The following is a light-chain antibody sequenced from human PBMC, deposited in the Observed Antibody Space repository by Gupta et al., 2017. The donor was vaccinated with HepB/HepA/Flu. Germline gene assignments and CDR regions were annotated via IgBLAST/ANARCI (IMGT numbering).Light chain of an antibody. Sequence: EIVLTQSPATLSLSPGDRATLSCRASQSVTSDLAWYQQKPGQAPRLLIYDASNRATGIPGRFSGSGSGTDFTLTISSLEPEAFAVYYCQVRCNWPRLTFGPGTKLDIK. CDR2: DAS. V-gene: IGKV3-11*01. CDR3: QVRCNWPRLT. J-gene: IGKJ3*01. CDR1: QSVTSD.